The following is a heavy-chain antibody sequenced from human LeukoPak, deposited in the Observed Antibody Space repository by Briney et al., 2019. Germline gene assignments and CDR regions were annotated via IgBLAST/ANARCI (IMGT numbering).Heavy chain of an antibody. D-gene: IGHD2-2*02. V-gene: IGHV4-59*08. J-gene: IGHJ6*02. CDR3: ARHRIVVVPAAISVYYYGMDV. CDR2: IYYSGTT. Sequence: PSETLSLTCTVSSGSISSYYWSWIRQPPGKGLEWIGYIYYSGTTNYNPSLKSRVTISVDTSKNQFSLKLSSVTAADTAVYYCARHRIVVVPAAISVYYYGMDVWGQGTTVTVSS. CDR1: SGSISSYY.